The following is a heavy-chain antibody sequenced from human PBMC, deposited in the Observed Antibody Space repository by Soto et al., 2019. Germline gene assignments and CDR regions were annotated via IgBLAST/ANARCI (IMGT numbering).Heavy chain of an antibody. CDR2: IWYDGSNK. V-gene: IGHV3-33*01. CDR3: ARDREPGGSYFDY. J-gene: IGHJ4*02. CDR1: GFTFSSYG. D-gene: IGHD2-2*01. Sequence: QVQLVESGGGVVQPGRSLRLSCAASGFTFSSYGMHWVRQAPGKGLEWVAVIWYDGSNKYYADSVKGRFTISRDNSKNTLYLQMNSLRAEDTAVYYCARDREPGGSYFDYWGQGTLVTVSS.